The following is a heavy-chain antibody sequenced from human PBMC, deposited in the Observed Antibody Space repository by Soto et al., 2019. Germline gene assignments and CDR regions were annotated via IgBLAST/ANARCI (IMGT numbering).Heavy chain of an antibody. CDR1: GGSISSGDYY. CDR3: ARRRIVVVPAAPEYWFDP. J-gene: IGHJ5*02. V-gene: IGHV4-30-4*01. Sequence: SETLSLTCTVSGGSISSGDYYWSWIRQPPGKGLEWIGHIHYSGSTYHNPSLKSRVTISVDTSKNQFSLKLSSVTAADTAVYYCARRRIVVVPAAPEYWFDPWGQGTLVTVSS. CDR2: IHYSGST. D-gene: IGHD2-2*01.